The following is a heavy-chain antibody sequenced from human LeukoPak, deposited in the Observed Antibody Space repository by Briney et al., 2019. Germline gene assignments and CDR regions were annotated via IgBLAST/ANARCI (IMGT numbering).Heavy chain of an antibody. D-gene: IGHD2-15*01. CDR2: IWYDGSNK. CDR3: ARELVVVAATTGGFDY. V-gene: IGHV3-33*01. J-gene: IGHJ4*02. CDR1: GFTFSSYG. Sequence: PGGSLRLSCAASGFTFSSYGMHWVRQAPGKGLEWVAVIWYDGSNKYYADSVKGRFTISRDNSKNTLYLQMNSLRAEDTAVYYCARELVVVAATTGGFDYWGQGTLVTVSS.